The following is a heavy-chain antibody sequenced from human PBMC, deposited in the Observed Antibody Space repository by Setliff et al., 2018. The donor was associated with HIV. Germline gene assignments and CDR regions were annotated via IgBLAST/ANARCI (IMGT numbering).Heavy chain of an antibody. CDR2: IVVGSGNT. CDR3: ARDGYYDSSGYSAFDI. CDR1: GFTFTSSA. V-gene: IGHV1-58*02. D-gene: IGHD3-22*01. Sequence: SVKVSCKASGFTFTSSAMQWVRQARGQRLEWIGWIVVGSGNTNYAQKFQERVTITRDMSTSTAYMELSSLRSEDTAVYYCARDGYYDSSGYSAFDIWGQGTMVTVSS. J-gene: IGHJ3*02.